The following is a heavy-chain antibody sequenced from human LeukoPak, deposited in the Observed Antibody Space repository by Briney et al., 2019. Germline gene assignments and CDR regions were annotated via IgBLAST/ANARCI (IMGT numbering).Heavy chain of an antibody. CDR3: ARDRLDDNWFDP. J-gene: IGHJ5*02. D-gene: IGHD2-21*01. CDR1: GFTFSSYW. Sequence: PGGSLRLSCAASGFTFSSYWMHWVRQAPGKGLVWVSRINSDGSSTSYADSVKGRFTISRDNDKNTLYLQMNSLRAEDTAVYYCARDRLDDNWFDPWGQGILVTVSS. CDR2: INSDGSST. V-gene: IGHV3-74*01.